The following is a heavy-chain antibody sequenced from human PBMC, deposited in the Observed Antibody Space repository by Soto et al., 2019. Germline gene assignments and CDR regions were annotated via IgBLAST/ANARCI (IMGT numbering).Heavy chain of an antibody. J-gene: IGHJ2*01. Sequence: GASVKVSCKASGGTFSSYAISWVRQAPGQGLEWMGGIIPIFGTANYAQKFQGRVTITADESTSTAYMELSSLRSEDTAVYYCARDPSRLRLGELFFFSDAESTEINTLSLQGASDL. CDR1: GGTFSSYA. CDR2: IIPIFGTA. D-gene: IGHD3-16*01. V-gene: IGHV1-69*13. CDR3: ARDPSRLRLGELFFFSDAESTEINTLSLQGASDL.